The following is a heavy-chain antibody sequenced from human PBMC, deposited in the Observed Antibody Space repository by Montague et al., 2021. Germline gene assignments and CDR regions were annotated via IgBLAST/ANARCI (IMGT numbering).Heavy chain of an antibody. V-gene: IGHV3-74*01. CDR3: ARQATVTTEVGWNYFDY. J-gene: IGHJ4*02. CDR2: INSDGSST. Sequence: SLRLSCAASGFTFSRYWMHWVRQAPGKGLVWVSRINSDGSSTSYADSVKGRFTISRDNAKNTLYLQMNSLRAEDTALYYCARQATVTTEVGWNYFDYWGQGTLVTVSS. D-gene: IGHD4-17*01. CDR1: GFTFSRYW.